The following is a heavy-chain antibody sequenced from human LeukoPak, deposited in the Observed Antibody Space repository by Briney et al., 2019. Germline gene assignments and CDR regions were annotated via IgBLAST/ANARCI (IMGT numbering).Heavy chain of an antibody. D-gene: IGHD2-15*01. J-gene: IGHJ4*02. CDR3: ARGRMAYCSGGSCRQIDY. V-gene: IGHV3-74*01. CDR1: GFTFSSYW. CDR2: INSDGSST. Sequence: GGSLRLSCAASGFTFSSYWMHWVRQAPGKGLVWVSRINSDGSSTSYADSVKGRFTISRDNAKNTLYLQMNSLRAEDTAVHYCARGRMAYCSGGSCRQIDYWGQGTLVTVSS.